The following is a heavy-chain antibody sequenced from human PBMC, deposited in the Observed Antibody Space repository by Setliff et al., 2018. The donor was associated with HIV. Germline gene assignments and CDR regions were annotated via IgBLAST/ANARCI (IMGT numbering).Heavy chain of an antibody. V-gene: IGHV1-69*13. Sequence: SVKVSCKASGYTFTSYDISWVRQAPGQGLEWMGGIIPVFGTTNYAQKFQGRVTITADESTSTAYMELSSLRSKDTAVYYCARGGVYYYDSSGWSMDYWGQGTLVTVSS. J-gene: IGHJ4*02. CDR2: IIPVFGTT. D-gene: IGHD3-22*01. CDR1: GYTFTSYD. CDR3: ARGGVYYYDSSGWSMDY.